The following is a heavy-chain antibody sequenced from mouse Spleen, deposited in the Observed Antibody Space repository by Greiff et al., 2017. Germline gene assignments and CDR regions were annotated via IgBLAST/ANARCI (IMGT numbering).Heavy chain of an antibody. CDR1: GFTFSSYA. J-gene: IGHJ2*01. D-gene: IGHD1-1*01. CDR3: ARLMVFITTVVAPFDY. CDR2: ISSGGGNT. Sequence: EVKLMESGGGLVKLGGSLKLSCAASGFTFSSYAMSWVRQTPEKRLEWVATISSGGGNTYYPDSVKGRFTISRDNAKNTLYLQMSSLKSEDTAMYYCARLMVFITTVVAPFDYWGQGTTLTVSS. V-gene: IGHV5-9*04.